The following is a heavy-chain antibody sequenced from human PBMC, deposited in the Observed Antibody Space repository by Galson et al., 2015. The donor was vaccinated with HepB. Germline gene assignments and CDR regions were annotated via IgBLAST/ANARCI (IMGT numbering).Heavy chain of an antibody. V-gene: IGHV1-69*06. J-gene: IGHJ4*02. CDR3: ATNAARGIFFEF. D-gene: IGHD3-10*01. CDR2: INPLFGTA. Sequence: SVKVSCTASGTMFSGFCTSWVRQAPGHGLEWMGEINPLFGTANYAQKFQGRVTITADRSTSTAYMELSSLRSEDTAMYYCATNAARGIFFEFWGQGTLVTVSS. CDR1: GTMFSGFC.